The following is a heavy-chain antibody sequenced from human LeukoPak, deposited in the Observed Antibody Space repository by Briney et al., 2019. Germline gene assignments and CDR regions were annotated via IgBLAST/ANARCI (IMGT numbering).Heavy chain of an antibody. V-gene: IGHV3-48*01. CDR2: SSASSSDV. Sequence: GGSLRLSCAASGLAFSSSAMNWVRQTPGKGLEWLSYSSASSSDVYYADSVKGRFTISRDNAKSSLYLQMNSLTAEDTAIYFCARGRDYAFDIWGQGTRVTVSS. J-gene: IGHJ3*02. CDR3: ARGRDYAFDI. CDR1: GLAFSSSA.